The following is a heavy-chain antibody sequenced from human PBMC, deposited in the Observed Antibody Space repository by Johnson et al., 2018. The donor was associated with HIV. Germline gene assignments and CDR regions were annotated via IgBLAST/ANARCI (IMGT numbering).Heavy chain of an antibody. Sequence: VQLVESGGGLVKPGGSLRLSCAASGFTVRSNYMSWVRQAPGKGLEWVSVIYSGGSTYYADSVKGRFTISRDNSKNTLYLQMNSLRAEDTAVYYCLFGGYSYGLAFDIWGQGTMVTVSS. V-gene: IGHV3-66*01. CDR2: IYSGGST. CDR3: LFGGYSYGLAFDI. CDR1: GFTVRSNY. J-gene: IGHJ3*02. D-gene: IGHD5-18*01.